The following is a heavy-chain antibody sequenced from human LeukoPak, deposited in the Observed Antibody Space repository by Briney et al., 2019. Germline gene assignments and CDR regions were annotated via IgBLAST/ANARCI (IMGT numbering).Heavy chain of an antibody. CDR3: ARLYCSGGSCYSANWFDP. Sequence: EASVKVSCEASGGTFSSYAISWVRQAPGQGLEWMGGIIPIFGTANYAQKFQGRVTITADESTSTAYMELSSLRSEDTAVYYCARLYCSGGSCYSANWFDPWGQGTLVTVSS. CDR2: IIPIFGTA. V-gene: IGHV1-69*01. J-gene: IGHJ5*02. CDR1: GGTFSSYA. D-gene: IGHD2-15*01.